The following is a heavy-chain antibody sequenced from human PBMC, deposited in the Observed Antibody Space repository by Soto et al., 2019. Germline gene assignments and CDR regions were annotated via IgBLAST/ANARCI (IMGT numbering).Heavy chain of an antibody. CDR3: TTDLWRIAVVVGSTGYFNP. Sequence: VGSLRLSCAASGLTFSDAWMSWVRQAPGKGLDWVGRIKSKSDGGTTEYAAPVRGRFTISRDDSKNTLYLQMNSLKTEDTAVYYCTTDLWRIAVVVGSTGYFNPWGQGTPVTVSS. V-gene: IGHV3-15*01. J-gene: IGHJ5*02. CDR2: IKSKSDGGTT. D-gene: IGHD2-15*01. CDR1: GLTFSDAW.